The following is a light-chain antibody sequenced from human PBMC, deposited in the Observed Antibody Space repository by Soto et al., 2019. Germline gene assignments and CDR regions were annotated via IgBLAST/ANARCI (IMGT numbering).Light chain of an antibody. CDR1: SGHSSYA. V-gene: IGLV4-69*01. CDR2: LNSDGSH. Sequence: QAVLTQSPSASASLGASVKLTCTLSSGHSSYAIAWHQQQPEKGPRYLMKLNSDGSHSKGDGIPDRFSGSSSGAERYFTISSLQSEDEADYYCQTWGTGIHGVFGGGTKLTVL. CDR3: QTWGTGIHGV. J-gene: IGLJ2*01.